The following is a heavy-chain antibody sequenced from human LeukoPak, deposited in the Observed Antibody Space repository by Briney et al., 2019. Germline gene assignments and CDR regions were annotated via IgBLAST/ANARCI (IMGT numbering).Heavy chain of an antibody. J-gene: IGHJ4*02. CDR2: ISDSGST. CDR1: GGSLSTHH. Sequence: PSETLSLTCVVSGGSLSTHHWSWIRQSPGRGLEWIGYISDSGSTNYNPSLKSRVTVSVDTSKNQFSLMLSSVTAADTAVYYCARGYDSSAYYPFNYWGQGTLVTVSS. V-gene: IGHV4-59*11. D-gene: IGHD3-22*01. CDR3: ARGYDSSAYYPFNY.